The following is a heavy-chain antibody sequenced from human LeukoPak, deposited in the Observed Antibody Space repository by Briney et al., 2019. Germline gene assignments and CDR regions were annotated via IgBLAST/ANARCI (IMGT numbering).Heavy chain of an antibody. V-gene: IGHV4-59*11. CDR1: GGSTRSHF. CDR2: IYTGGTT. J-gene: IGHJ4*02. CDR3: TKATKWLAFDD. D-gene: IGHD6-19*01. Sequence: SETLSLTCTVSGGSTRSHFWSWIRQSPGKRLEWIGNIYTGGTTSYNPSLKSGVTISIDTSKNQLSLHLASVTAADTAVYYCTKATKWLAFDDWGRGTLVTVSA.